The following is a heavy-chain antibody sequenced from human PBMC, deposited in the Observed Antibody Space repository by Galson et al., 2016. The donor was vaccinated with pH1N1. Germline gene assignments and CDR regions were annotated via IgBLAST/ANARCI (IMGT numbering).Heavy chain of an antibody. V-gene: IGHV4-34*01. Sequence: ETLSLTCAVSGGSLGGFYWTWVRQSPGVGLEWIGEVNHSGTTNYNPSLRGRVTISVDSSHQFSLTLTSMTAADTAVYYCARKRGGYNRDLHFYYYYYMDVWAKGTTVTVS. D-gene: IGHD1-14*01. CDR1: GGSLGGFY. J-gene: IGHJ6*03. CDR3: ARKRGGYNRDLHFYYYYYMDV. CDR2: VNHSGTT.